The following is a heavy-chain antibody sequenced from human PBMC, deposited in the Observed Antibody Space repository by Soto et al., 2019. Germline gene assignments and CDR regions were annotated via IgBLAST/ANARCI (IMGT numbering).Heavy chain of an antibody. CDR3: ARAEANCSSTSCYGSGYYYYGMDV. V-gene: IGHV3-48*02. D-gene: IGHD2-2*01. CDR2: ISSSSSTI. Sequence: GGSLRLSCAASGFTFSSYSMNWVRQAPGKGLEWVSYISSSSSTIYYADSVKGRFTISRDNAKNSLYLQMNSLRDEDTAVYYCARAEANCSSTSCYGSGYYYYGMDVWGQGTTVTVSS. J-gene: IGHJ6*02. CDR1: GFTFSSYS.